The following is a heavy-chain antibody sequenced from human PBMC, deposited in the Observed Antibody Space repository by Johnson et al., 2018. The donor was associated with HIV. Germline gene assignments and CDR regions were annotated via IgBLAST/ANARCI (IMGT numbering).Heavy chain of an antibody. V-gene: IGHV3-11*04. CDR2: ISSSGSTI. J-gene: IGHJ3*02. CDR3: ARSPQIVVVTSVHDAFDI. D-gene: IGHD2-21*02. Sequence: QMQLVESGGGLVKPGGSLRLSCAASGITFSDYYMSWIRQAPGKGLEWVSYISSSGSTIYYADSVKGRFTISRDNAKNSLYLQMNSLRAEDTAVYFCARSPQIVVVTSVHDAFDIWCQGTRVIVSS. CDR1: GITFSDYY.